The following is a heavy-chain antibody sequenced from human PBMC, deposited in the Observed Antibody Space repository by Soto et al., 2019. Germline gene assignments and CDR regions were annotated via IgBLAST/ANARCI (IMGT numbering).Heavy chain of an antibody. CDR2: INPNSGGT. CDR3: ARSTTIFSLIDV. D-gene: IGHD3-9*01. CDR1: GYTFTGYY. Sequence: ASVKVSCKASGYTFTGYYMHWVRQAPGQGLEWMGWINPNSGGTNYAQKFQGRVTMTRDTSISTAYMELSRLRSDDTAVYYCARSTTIFSLIDVWGQGTTVTVSS. V-gene: IGHV1-2*02. J-gene: IGHJ6*02.